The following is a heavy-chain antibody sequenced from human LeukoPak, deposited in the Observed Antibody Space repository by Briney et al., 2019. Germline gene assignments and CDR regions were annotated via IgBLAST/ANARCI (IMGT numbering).Heavy chain of an antibody. CDR2: ISSSSSYI. Sequence: PGGSLRLSCAASGFTFSSYSMNWVRQAPGKGLEWVSSISSSSSYIYYAGSVKGRFTISRDNAKNSLYLQMNSLRAEDTAVYYCARDFEDIVVVPAAGDNWFDPWGQGTLVTVSS. CDR1: GFTFSSYS. CDR3: ARDFEDIVVVPAAGDNWFDP. V-gene: IGHV3-21*01. J-gene: IGHJ5*02. D-gene: IGHD2-2*01.